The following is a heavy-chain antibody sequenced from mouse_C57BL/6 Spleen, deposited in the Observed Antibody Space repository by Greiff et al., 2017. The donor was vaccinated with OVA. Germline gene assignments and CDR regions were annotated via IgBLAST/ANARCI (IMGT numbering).Heavy chain of an antibody. CDR2: IYPSDSET. J-gene: IGHJ1*03. Sequence: VQLQQPGAELVRPGSSVKLSCKASGYTFTSYWMDWVKQRPGQGLEWIGNIYPSDSETHYNQKFKDKATLTVDKSSSTAYMQLSSLTSEDSAVYYCARSPYSNYVYFDVWGTGTTVTVSS. CDR3: ARSPYSNYVYFDV. CDR1: GYTFTSYW. D-gene: IGHD2-5*01. V-gene: IGHV1-61*01.